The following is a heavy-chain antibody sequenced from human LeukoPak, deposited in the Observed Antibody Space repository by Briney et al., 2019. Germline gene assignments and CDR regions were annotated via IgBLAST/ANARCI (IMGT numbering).Heavy chain of an antibody. CDR1: GFTFRDYW. Sequence: GGSLRLSCAASGFTFRDYWMTWVRQAPGKGLEWVSYISGGLSTISYADSVRGRFTISRDNAKNSLYLQMNSLRAEDTALYYCAKGIGGPTITGPSDYWGQGTLVTVSS. CDR3: AKGIGGPTITGPSDY. D-gene: IGHD5-12*01. CDR2: ISGGLSTI. V-gene: IGHV3-11*01. J-gene: IGHJ4*02.